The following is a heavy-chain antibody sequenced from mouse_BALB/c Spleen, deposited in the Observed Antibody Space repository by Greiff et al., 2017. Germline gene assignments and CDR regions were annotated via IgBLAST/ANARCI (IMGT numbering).Heavy chain of an antibody. D-gene: IGHD2-1*01. J-gene: IGHJ1*01. CDR2: ISYSGST. CDR1: GYSITSDYA. Sequence: EVKLMESGPGLVKPSQSLSLTCTVTGYSITSDYAWNWIRQFPGNKLEWMGYISYSGSTSYNPSLKSRISITRDTSKNQFFLQLNSVTTEDTATYYCAGIYYGTLFDVWGAGTTVTVSS. V-gene: IGHV3-2*02. CDR3: AGIYYGTLFDV.